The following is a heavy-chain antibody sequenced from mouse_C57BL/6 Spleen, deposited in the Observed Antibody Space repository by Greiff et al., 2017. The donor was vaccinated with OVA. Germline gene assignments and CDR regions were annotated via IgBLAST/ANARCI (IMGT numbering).Heavy chain of an antibody. J-gene: IGHJ1*03. CDR1: GYTFTSYW. V-gene: IGHV1-52*01. CDR2: IDPSDSET. D-gene: IGHD2-5*01. CDR3: ARAYYSNYGWYCDV. Sequence: QVQLQQPGAELVRPGSSVKLSCKASGYTFTSYWMHWVKQRPIQGLEWIGNIDPSDSETHYNQKFKDKATLTVDKSSSTAYMQLSSLTSEDSAVYYGARAYYSNYGWYCDVWGTGTTVTVSS.